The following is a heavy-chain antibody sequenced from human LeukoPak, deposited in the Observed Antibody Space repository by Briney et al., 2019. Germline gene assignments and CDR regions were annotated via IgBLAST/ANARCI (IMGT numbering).Heavy chain of an antibody. CDR1: RFTFSSYG. D-gene: IGHD6-13*01. CDR3: AKEGGSSWYFDY. CDR2: IRYDGSNK. Sequence: GGSLRLSCAASRFTFSSYGMHWVRQAPGKGLEWVAFIRYDGSNKYYADSVKGRFTISRDNSKNTLYLQMNSLRAEDTAVYYCAKEGGSSWYFDYWGQGTLVTVSS. V-gene: IGHV3-30*02. J-gene: IGHJ4*02.